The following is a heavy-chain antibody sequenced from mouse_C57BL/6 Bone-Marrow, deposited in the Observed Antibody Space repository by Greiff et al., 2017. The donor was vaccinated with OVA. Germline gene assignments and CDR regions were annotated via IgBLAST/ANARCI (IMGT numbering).Heavy chain of an antibody. J-gene: IGHJ4*01. CDR1: GYAFSSSW. CDR2: IYPGDGDT. CDR3: AGVEYYCGSSPYYAMDY. Sequence: VQLQESGPELVKPGASVKISCKASGYAFSSSWMNWVKQRPGKGLEWIGRIYPGDGDTNYNGKFKGKATLTADKSSSTAYMQLSSLTSEDSAVYFCAGVEYYCGSSPYYAMDYWGQGTSVTVSS. V-gene: IGHV1-82*01. D-gene: IGHD1-1*01.